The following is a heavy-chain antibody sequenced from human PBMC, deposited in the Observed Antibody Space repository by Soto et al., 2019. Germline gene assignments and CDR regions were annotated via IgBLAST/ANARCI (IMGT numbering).Heavy chain of an antibody. D-gene: IGHD2-2*01. CDR2: ISYDGSNK. V-gene: IGHV3-30*18. CDR3: AKDSVGYCSSTSCYDGMDV. CDR1: GFTFSSYG. Sequence: GGSLRLSCAASGFTFSSYGMHWVRQAPGKGLEWVAVISYDGSNKYYADSVKGRFTISRDNSKNTLYLQMNSLRAEDTAVYYCAKDSVGYCSSTSCYDGMDVWGQGTTVTVSS. J-gene: IGHJ6*02.